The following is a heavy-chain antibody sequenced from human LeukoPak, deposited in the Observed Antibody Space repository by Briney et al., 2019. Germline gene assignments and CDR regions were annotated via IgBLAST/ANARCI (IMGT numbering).Heavy chain of an antibody. CDR3: ARDPRAVSPARWFDP. Sequence: ASVKVSCKASGYTFTGYYMHWVRQAPGQGLEWMGWINPNSGGTNYAQKFQGRVTMTRDTSISTAYMELSRLRSDDTAVYYCARDPRAVSPARWFDPWGQGTLVTVSS. CDR2: INPNSGGT. J-gene: IGHJ5*02. D-gene: IGHD6-19*01. V-gene: IGHV1-2*02. CDR1: GYTFTGYY.